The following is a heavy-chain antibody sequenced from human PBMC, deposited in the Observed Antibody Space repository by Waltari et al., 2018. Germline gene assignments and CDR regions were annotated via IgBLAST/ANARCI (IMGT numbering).Heavy chain of an antibody. CDR1: GYTFTSYA. CDR2: INAGNGNT. D-gene: IGHD3-10*01. CDR3: ARVGAIYGSGSYYGY. J-gene: IGHJ4*02. V-gene: IGHV1-3*01. Sequence: QVQLVQSGAEVKKPGASVKVSCKASGYTFTSYAMHWVRQAPGQRLEWMGWINAGNGNTKYSQKFQGRVTITRDTSASTAYMELSSLRSEDTAVYYCARVGAIYGSGSYYGYWGQGTLVTVSS.